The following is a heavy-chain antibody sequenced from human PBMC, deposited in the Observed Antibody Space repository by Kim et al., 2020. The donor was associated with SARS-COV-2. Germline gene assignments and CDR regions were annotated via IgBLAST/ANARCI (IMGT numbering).Heavy chain of an antibody. D-gene: IGHD3-10*01. J-gene: IGHJ5*02. CDR2: ISYDGSNK. CDR3: ARASRMVRGGGWFDP. CDR1: GFTFSSYA. Sequence: GGSLRLSCAASGFTFSSYAMHWVRQAPGKGLEWVAVISYDGSNKFYADSVKGRFTISRDNSKNTLYLQMNSLRVEDTAVYYCARASRMVRGGGWFDPWGQGTLVTVSS. V-gene: IGHV3-30*04.